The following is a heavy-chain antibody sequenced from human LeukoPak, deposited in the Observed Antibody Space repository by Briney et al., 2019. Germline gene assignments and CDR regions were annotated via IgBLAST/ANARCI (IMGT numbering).Heavy chain of an antibody. D-gene: IGHD6-25*01. CDR1: GFTFSSYSMN. CDR2: IYYSGST. J-gene: IGHJ6*02. CDR3: ARGRPRLGYYGMDV. V-gene: IGHV4-59*05. Sequence: GSLRLSCAASGFTFSSYSMNWVRQAPGKGLEWIGSIYYSGSTYYNPSLKSRVTISVDTSKNQFSLKLSSVTAADTAVYYCARGRPRLGYYGMDVWGQGTTVTVSS.